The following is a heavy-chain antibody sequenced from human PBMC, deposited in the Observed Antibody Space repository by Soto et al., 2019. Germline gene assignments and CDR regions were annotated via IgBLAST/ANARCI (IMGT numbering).Heavy chain of an antibody. CDR2: MQPSSGRT. J-gene: IGHJ4*02. CDR1: GYSFTSLD. CDR3: ARGVTAGVDY. V-gene: IGHV1-8*01. D-gene: IGHD1-26*01. Sequence: QEQLVQSGAEVREPGASVKVSCKASGYSFTSLDINWVRQTTGQGLEWMGWMQPSSGRTGYAQKFQGRVTMTRDTSINTAYMELSSLTSDDTVFYYCARGVTAGVDYWGQGTLVTVSS.